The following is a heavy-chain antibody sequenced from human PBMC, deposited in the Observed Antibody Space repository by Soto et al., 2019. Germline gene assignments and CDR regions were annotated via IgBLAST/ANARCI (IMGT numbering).Heavy chain of an antibody. Sequence: EVQLVESGGGLVQPGGSLRLSCAASGFTFSTYWMTWVRQPPGKGLEWVANMDQDGSETYYVDSVRGRFTVSRDNAKNSLYLQMNRLRDEDTAVYYCVCGGNFFIYWGQGTLVTVSP. CDR1: GFTFSTYW. V-gene: IGHV3-7*01. J-gene: IGHJ4*02. D-gene: IGHD3-16*01. CDR3: VCGGNFFIY. CDR2: MDQDGSET.